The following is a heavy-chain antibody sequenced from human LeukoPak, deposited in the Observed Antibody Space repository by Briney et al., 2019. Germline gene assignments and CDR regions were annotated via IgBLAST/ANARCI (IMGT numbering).Heavy chain of an antibody. CDR2: IRYDGSNK. CDR1: GFTFSSYG. D-gene: IGHD4-11*01. Sequence: GGSLRLSCAASGFTFSSYGMHWVRQAPGKGLEWVAFIRYDGSNKYYADSVKGRFTISRDNSQNTVFLQMNSLRAEDTAMYYCARDAQRGFDYSNSLKYWGHGILVTVSS. V-gene: IGHV3-30*02. CDR3: ARDAQRGFDYSNSLKY. J-gene: IGHJ4*01.